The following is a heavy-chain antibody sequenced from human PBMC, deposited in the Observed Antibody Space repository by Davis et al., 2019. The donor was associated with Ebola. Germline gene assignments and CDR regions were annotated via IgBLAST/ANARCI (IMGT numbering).Heavy chain of an antibody. Sequence: GGSLRLSCAASGFTFSSYGMHWVRQAPGKGLEWVAVISYDGSNKYYADSVKGRFAISRDNSRGTLYLQMNSLRVEDSAVYYCAKAGRFLEWLLLDYWGQGTLVTVSS. CDR3: AKAGRFLEWLLLDY. CDR1: GFTFSSYG. D-gene: IGHD3-3*01. CDR2: ISYDGSNK. J-gene: IGHJ4*02. V-gene: IGHV3-30*18.